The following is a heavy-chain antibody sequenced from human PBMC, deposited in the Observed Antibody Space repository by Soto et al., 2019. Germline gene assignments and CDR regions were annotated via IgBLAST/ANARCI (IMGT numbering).Heavy chain of an antibody. CDR2: IRSKAYGGTT. D-gene: IGHD3-10*01. CDR1: GFTFGDYA. V-gene: IGHV3-49*03. J-gene: IGHJ6*02. Sequence: GGSLRLSCTASGFTFGDYAMSWFRQAPGKGLEWVGFIRSKAYGGTTEYAASVKRRFTISRDDSKSIAYLQMNSLKTEDTAVYYRTVASMVTGYYYGMDVWGQGTTVTVSS. CDR3: TVASMVTGYYYGMDV.